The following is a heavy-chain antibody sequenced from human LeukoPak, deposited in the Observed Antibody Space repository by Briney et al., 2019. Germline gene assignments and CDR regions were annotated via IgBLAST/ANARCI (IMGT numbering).Heavy chain of an antibody. V-gene: IGHV4-39*07. D-gene: IGHD1-26*01. CDR3: ARVFARYSGSF. CDR2: IYYNGST. J-gene: IGHJ4*02. Sequence: SETLSLTCTVSGGSISSSSYYCGWIRQPPGKGLEWIGSIYYNGSTYYNPSLKSRVTISVDTSKNQFSLKLSSVTAADTAVYYCARVFARYSGSFWGQGTLVTVSS. CDR1: GGSISSSSYY.